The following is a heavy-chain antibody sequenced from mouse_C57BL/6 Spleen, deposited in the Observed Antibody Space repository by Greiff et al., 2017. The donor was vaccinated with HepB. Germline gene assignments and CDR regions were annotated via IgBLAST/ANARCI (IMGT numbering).Heavy chain of an antibody. CDR1: GYAFSSYW. V-gene: IGHV1-80*01. J-gene: IGHJ3*01. CDR3: AQDRGIHSGSSYGFAY. Sequence: VQLQQSGAELVKPGASVKISCKASGYAFSSYWMNWVKQRPGKGLEWIGQIYPGDGDTNYNGKFKGKATLTADKSSSTAYMQLSSLTSEDSAVYFCAQDRGIHSGSSYGFAYWGQGTLVTVSA. CDR2: IYPGDGDT. D-gene: IGHD1-1*01.